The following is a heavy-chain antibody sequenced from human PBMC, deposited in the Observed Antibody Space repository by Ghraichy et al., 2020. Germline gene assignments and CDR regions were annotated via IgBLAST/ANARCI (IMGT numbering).Heavy chain of an antibody. V-gene: IGHV4-38-2*02. Sequence: SETLSLTCTVSGYSISSGYYWGWIRQPPGKGLEWIGSIYHSGTTYYNPSLKSRVTISVDTSKNQFSLRLNSVTAADTAVFYCARVSAADINYFYYYYHMEVWAKGSTVTVSS. CDR3: ARVSAADINYFYYYYHMEV. CDR1: GYSISSGYY. J-gene: IGHJ6*03. CDR2: IYHSGTT. D-gene: IGHD6-13*01.